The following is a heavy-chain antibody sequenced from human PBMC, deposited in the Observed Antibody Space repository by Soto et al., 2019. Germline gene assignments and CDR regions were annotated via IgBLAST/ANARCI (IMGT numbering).Heavy chain of an antibody. J-gene: IGHJ6*02. CDR2: IYPDDSET. V-gene: IGHV5-51*01. D-gene: IGHD3-22*01. CDR3: ARHGPRVYYDNSDYYYYGMDV. Sequence: PGESLKISCKGSGYSFTSYWIGWVRQMPGRGLEWMGIIYPDDSETRYSPSFQGQVTISADKSISTAYLQWSSLKASDTAMYYCARHGPRVYYDNSDYYYYGMDVWDQGTTVTVSS. CDR1: GYSFTSYW.